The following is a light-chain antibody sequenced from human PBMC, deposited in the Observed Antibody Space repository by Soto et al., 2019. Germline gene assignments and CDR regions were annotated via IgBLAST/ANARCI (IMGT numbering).Light chain of an antibody. J-gene: IGKJ2*01. V-gene: IGKV4-1*01. CDR1: QSVLYSSNNKNY. CDR3: QQYYRTLT. CDR2: WPS. Sequence: IVMTQSPDSLAVSLGERATINCKSSQSVLYSSNNKNYLAWYQKKPGQPPKLLIYWPSTRESGVPDRFSGSGSGTDFTLTLSSLQAVEGSVSYCQQYYRTLTFGQGTKLEIK.